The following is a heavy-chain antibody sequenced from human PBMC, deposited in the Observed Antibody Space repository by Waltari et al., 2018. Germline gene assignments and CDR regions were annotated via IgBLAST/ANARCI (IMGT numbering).Heavy chain of an antibody. CDR1: GYSISSGYY. CDR3: ARLHLSGYDYYFDY. D-gene: IGHD5-12*01. CDR2: IHHSGST. V-gene: IGHV4-38-2*01. Sequence: QVQLQESGPGLVKPSETLSLTCAVSGYSISSGYYWGWIRQPPGKGLEWIGSIHHSGSTYYNPSLKSRVTISVDTSKNQFSLKLSSVTAADTAVYYCARLHLSGYDYYFDYWGQGTLVTVSS. J-gene: IGHJ4*02.